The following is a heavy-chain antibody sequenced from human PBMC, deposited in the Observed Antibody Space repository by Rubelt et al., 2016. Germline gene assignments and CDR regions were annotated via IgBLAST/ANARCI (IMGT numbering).Heavy chain of an antibody. CDR3: ARGLARAAAAPRRLWFDP. Sequence: QVQLQQWGAGLLKPSETLSLTCAVYGGSFSGYYWSWIRQPPGKGLAWIGEINHSGSTNSNPSLKSRVTISVDTSKTQFARRLSSVTAADTAVYYCARGLARAAAAPRRLWFDPWGQGTLVTVSS. J-gene: IGHJ5*02. CDR2: INHSGST. V-gene: IGHV4-34*01. CDR1: GGSFSGYY. D-gene: IGHD6-13*01.